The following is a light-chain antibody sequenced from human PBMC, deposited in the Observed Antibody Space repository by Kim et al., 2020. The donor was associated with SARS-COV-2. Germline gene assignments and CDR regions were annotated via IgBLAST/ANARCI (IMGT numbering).Light chain of an antibody. J-gene: IGLJ1*01. CDR3: AAWDDSLNGSV. CDR1: SSNIGSNT. V-gene: IGLV1-44*01. Sequence: ELTQPPSASGTPGQRVTISCSGSSSNIGSNTVNWYQQLPGTAPKLLIYSNNQRPSGVPDRFSGSKSGTSASLAISGLQSEDEADYYCAAWDDSLNGSVFGTGTEVTVL. CDR2: SNN.